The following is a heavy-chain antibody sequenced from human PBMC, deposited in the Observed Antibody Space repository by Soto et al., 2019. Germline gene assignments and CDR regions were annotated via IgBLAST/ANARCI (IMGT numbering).Heavy chain of an antibody. J-gene: IGHJ4*02. CDR3: ARDLIGYGGNFDY. V-gene: IGHV3-21*01. D-gene: IGHD4-17*01. CDR1: GFTFSSYS. Sequence: LRLSCAASGFTFSSYSMNWVRQAPGKGLEWVSSISSSSSYIYYADSVKGRFTISRDNAKNSLYLQMNSLRAEDTAVYYCARDLIGYGGNFDYWGQGTLVTVSS. CDR2: ISSSSSYI.